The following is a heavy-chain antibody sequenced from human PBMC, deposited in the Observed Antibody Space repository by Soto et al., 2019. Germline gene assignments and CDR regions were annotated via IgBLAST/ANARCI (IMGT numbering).Heavy chain of an antibody. CDR1: GYSFTTYW. CDR3: ARRVNGYDYFNY. Sequence: LGESLKISCQGSGYSFTTYWIGWVRQMPGKGLEWMGIIYPGDSDTRYSPSLQGQVTISADKSISTAYLQWSSLKASDTAMYYCARRVNGYDYFNYWGQGTLVTVSS. D-gene: IGHD5-18*01. V-gene: IGHV5-51*01. CDR2: IYPGDSDT. J-gene: IGHJ4*02.